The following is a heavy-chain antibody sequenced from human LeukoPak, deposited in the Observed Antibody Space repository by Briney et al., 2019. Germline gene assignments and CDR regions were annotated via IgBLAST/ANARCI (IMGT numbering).Heavy chain of an antibody. CDR1: GYTFTDSY. Sequence: ASVKVSCKASGYTFTDSYMHSMRQAPGQGLEWMGWIDPNSDTKYAQKFQGRVTMTRDTSISTADMELNSATSDDTGVYYCARDRGGNSFDFWGQGTLVTVSS. V-gene: IGHV1-2*02. CDR3: ARDRGGNSFDF. D-gene: IGHD4-23*01. J-gene: IGHJ4*02. CDR2: IDPNSDT.